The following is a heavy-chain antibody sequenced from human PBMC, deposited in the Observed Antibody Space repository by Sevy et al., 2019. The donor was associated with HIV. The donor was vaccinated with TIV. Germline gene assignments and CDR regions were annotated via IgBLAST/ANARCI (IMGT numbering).Heavy chain of an antibody. V-gene: IGHV3-23*01. J-gene: IGHJ2*01. CDR3: AKLYDYGDYVGYFDI. D-gene: IGHD4-17*01. CDR1: GFTFSSYA. Sequence: GGSLRLSCAASGFTFSSYAMSWVRQAPGKGLEWVSAISGSGGRTYYADSVKGRFTISRDNSKNTLYLQMNSLRAEDTAVYYCAKLYDYGDYVGYFDIWGRGTLVTVSS. CDR2: ISGSGGRT.